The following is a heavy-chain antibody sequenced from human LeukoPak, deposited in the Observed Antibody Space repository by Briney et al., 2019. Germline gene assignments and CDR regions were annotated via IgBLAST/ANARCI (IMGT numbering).Heavy chain of an antibody. CDR2: IDPNSAGT. CDR3: ARAGVWDYSDSSGYHNAAFDI. V-gene: IGHV1-2*02. D-gene: IGHD3-22*01. Sequence: ASVKVSCKASGYTFTTYYIHWVRQAPGQVLEWMGWIDPNSAGTNYAQKFQGRVTVTRDTSISTAYMDLSRLRSDDTAVYYCARAGVWDYSDSSGYHNAAFDIWGQGTMVTVSS. CDR1: GYTFTTYY. J-gene: IGHJ3*02.